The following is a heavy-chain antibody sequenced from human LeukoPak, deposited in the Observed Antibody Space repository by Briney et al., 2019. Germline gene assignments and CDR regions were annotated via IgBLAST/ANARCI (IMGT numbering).Heavy chain of an antibody. CDR2: IKQDGSGK. D-gene: IGHD6-13*01. J-gene: IGHJ4*02. V-gene: IGHV3-7*01. CDR3: ARSPYSSTWYDLYYFDY. Sequence: GGSLRLSCAASGFTFSSYCMTWVRQAPGKGLEWVANIKQDGSGKYYVDSVKGRFTISRDNAKNSLYLQMNSLRAEDTAVYCCARSPYSSTWYDLYYFDYWGQGTLVTVSS. CDR1: GFTFSSYC.